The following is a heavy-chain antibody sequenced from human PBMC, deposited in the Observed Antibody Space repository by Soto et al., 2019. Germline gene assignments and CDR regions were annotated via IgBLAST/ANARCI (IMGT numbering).Heavy chain of an antibody. Sequence: EVQLLESGGGLVQPGGSLTLSCAASGFTFSSYAMNWVRQAPGKGLEWVSGISGSGGTTYYADSVKDRFTISRDNSKNTLYLQMNSLRAEDTAVYYCAKDLLFYYDARGCDFDYWGQGTLVTVSS. V-gene: IGHV3-23*01. D-gene: IGHD3-22*01. CDR1: GFTFSSYA. J-gene: IGHJ4*02. CDR3: AKDLLFYYDARGCDFDY. CDR2: ISGSGGTT.